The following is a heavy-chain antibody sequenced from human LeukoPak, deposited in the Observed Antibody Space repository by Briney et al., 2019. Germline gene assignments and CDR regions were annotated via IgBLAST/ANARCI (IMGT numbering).Heavy chain of an antibody. CDR3: ARSITFGSIDDY. CDR1: GGSVSSGSYY. D-gene: IGHD3-16*01. J-gene: IGHJ4*02. Sequence: SETLSLTCTVSGGSVSSGSYYWRWIRQPPGKGLEWIGYIYYSGSTNYNPSLKSRVTISVDTSKNQFSLKLSSVTAADTAVYYCARSITFGSIDDYWGQGTLVTVSS. V-gene: IGHV4-61*01. CDR2: IYYSGST.